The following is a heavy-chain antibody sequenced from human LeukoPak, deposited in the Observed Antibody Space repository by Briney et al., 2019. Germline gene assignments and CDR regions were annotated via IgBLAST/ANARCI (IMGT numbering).Heavy chain of an antibody. Sequence: GGSLRLSCAASGFTFSSYGMHWVRQAPGKGLEWVAVISYDGSNKYYADSVKGRFTISRDNSKNTLYLQMNSLRAEDTAVYYCASGPDTAMVTFYYYGMDVWGQGTTVTVSS. J-gene: IGHJ6*02. CDR1: GFTFSSYG. CDR3: ASGPDTAMVTFYYYGMDV. D-gene: IGHD5-18*01. CDR2: ISYDGSNK. V-gene: IGHV3-30*03.